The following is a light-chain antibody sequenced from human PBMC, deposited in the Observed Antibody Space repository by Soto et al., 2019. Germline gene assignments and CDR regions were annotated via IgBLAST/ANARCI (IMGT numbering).Light chain of an antibody. CDR2: DVT. CDR3: ILFTSSITYV. CDR1: SSDVGGYNS. Sequence: QSVLTQPASVSGSPGQSITISCTGTSSDVGGYNSVSWYRQDPGKAPKLMIYDVTNRPSGVSNRFSGSKSGNTASLTISGLQAEDEADYYCILFTSSITYVFGTGTKVTVL. V-gene: IGLV2-14*01. J-gene: IGLJ1*01.